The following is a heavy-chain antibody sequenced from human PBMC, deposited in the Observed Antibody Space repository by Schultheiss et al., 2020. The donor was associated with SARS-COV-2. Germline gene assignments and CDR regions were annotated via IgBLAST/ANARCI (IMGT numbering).Heavy chain of an antibody. Sequence: GGSLRLSCAASGFTFSSYEMNWVRQAPGKGLEWVSYISSSGSTIYYADSVKGRFTISRDNAKNSLYLQMNSLRAEDTAVYYCARVWVTFGGVMDYWGQGTLVTVSS. V-gene: IGHV3-48*03. CDR2: ISSSGSTI. CDR1: GFTFSSYE. J-gene: IGHJ4*02. CDR3: ARVWVTFGGVMDY. D-gene: IGHD3-16*01.